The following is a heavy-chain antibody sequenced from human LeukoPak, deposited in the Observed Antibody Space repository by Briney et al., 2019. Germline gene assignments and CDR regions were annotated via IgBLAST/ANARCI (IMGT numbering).Heavy chain of an antibody. D-gene: IGHD1-26*01. CDR1: AFTFTIYY. V-gene: IGHV1-46*01. CDR3: ARPNYSGSYRGAFDI. CDR2: INPSGDRT. J-gene: IGHJ3*02. Sequence: ASVKVSFTASAFTFTIYYIHWVRQAPGQGLEWMGIINPSGDRTNYVQKFRGRVTMTKDTPTSTVYMELSSLRSEDTAVCYCARPNYSGSYRGAFDIWGQGTMGTVSS.